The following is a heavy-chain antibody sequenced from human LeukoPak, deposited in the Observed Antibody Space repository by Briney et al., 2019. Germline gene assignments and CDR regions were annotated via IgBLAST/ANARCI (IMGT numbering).Heavy chain of an antibody. J-gene: IGHJ2*01. V-gene: IGHV4-61*02. CDR2: IYSSGST. CDR1: GGSIYSGSYY. CDR3: ATEYGSSWSYWYFDL. D-gene: IGHD6-13*01. Sequence: SETLSLTCTVSGGSIYSGSYYWRWIRQPAGKGLEWIGRIYSSGSTKDNPSLKGRVTMSVDTSKNQFSLNLTSATAADTAVYYCATEYGSSWSYWYFDLWGRGTLVTVSS.